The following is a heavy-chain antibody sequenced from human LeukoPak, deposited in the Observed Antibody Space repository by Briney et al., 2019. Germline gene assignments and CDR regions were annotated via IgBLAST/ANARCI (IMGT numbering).Heavy chain of an antibody. V-gene: IGHV3-30-3*01. D-gene: IGHD6-19*01. Sequence: PGESLRLSCAASGFTFSNYAMHWVRQAPGKGLEWVTVISYDGNNKYYADSVKGRFTISRDNSKNTVYLQMNSLRAEDTAVYYCASGQQWLDDWGQGTLVTVSS. CDR1: GFTFSNYA. J-gene: IGHJ4*02. CDR3: ASGQQWLDD. CDR2: ISYDGNNK.